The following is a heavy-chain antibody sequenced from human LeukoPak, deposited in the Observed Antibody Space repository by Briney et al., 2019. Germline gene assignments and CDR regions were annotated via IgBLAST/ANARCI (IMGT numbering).Heavy chain of an antibody. Sequence: GRSLRLSCAASRFTFSSYAMHWVRQAPGKGLEWVAVISYDGSNKYYADSVKGRFTISRDNSKNTLYLQMNSLRAEDTAVYYCATLPRDRGPQNVTLDYWGQGTLVTVSS. D-gene: IGHD3-10*01. CDR3: ATLPRDRGPQNVTLDY. J-gene: IGHJ4*02. CDR1: RFTFSSYA. CDR2: ISYDGSNK. V-gene: IGHV3-30-3*01.